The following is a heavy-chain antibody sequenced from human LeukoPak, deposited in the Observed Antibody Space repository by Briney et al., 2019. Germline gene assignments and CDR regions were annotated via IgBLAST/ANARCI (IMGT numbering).Heavy chain of an antibody. CDR3: AREGYYYVYDY. CDR2: INAGNGNT. J-gene: IGHJ4*02. CDR1: GYTFTSYA. Sequence: SVKFSCRASGYTFTSYAMHWVRQAPGQSLEWMGWINAGNGNTKYSQKFQGRVTITRDTSASTAYMELSSLRSEDTAVYYCAREGYYYVYDYWGQGTLVTVSS. V-gene: IGHV1-3*01. D-gene: IGHD3-22*01.